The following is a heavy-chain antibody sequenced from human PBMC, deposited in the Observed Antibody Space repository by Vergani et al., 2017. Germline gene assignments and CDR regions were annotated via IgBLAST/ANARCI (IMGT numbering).Heavy chain of an antibody. CDR2: IIPIFGTA. D-gene: IGHD3-3*01. CDR1: GGTFSSYA. Sequence: QVQLVQSGAEVKKPGSSVKVSCKASGGTFSSYAISWVRQAPGQGLEWMGGIIPIFGTANYAQKFQGRVTITADESTSTAYMELSSLRSEDTAVYYCARLPYDFWSGRSRGEYYFDYWGQGTLVTVSS. J-gene: IGHJ4*02. CDR3: ARLPYDFWSGRSRGEYYFDY. V-gene: IGHV1-69*12.